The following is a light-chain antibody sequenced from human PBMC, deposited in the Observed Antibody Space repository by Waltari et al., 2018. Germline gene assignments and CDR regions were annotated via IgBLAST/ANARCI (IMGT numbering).Light chain of an antibody. V-gene: IGKV1-9*01. CDR3: QQLNSYPLT. CDR2: EAS. J-gene: IGKJ4*01. CDR1: QGFSSY. Sequence: IQLTQSPSSLSASVGDRVTITCRASQGFSSYLAWYQQKPGKAPKLLIYEASALQIRVASRFSVIGSGTDLTLTISSRHPEDFATYYCQQLNSYPLTFGGGTKVEIK.